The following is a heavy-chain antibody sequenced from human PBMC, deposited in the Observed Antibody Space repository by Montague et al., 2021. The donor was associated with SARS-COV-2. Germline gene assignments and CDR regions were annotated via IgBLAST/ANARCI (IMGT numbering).Heavy chain of an antibody. CDR3: ARIPNDSWYVSYCDY. V-gene: IGHV2-70*01. D-gene: IGHD6-13*01. CDR1: GLPLSTSGLC. CDR2: TDWDDDK. Sequence: VKPTQTLTLTCTLSGLPLSTSGLCVGWIRQPPGKALEWLALTDWDDDKYYSPSLKPRLSISKDTSKNQVVLTMANMEPVDTATYYCARIPNDSWYVSYCDYGGKGILVTGSS. J-gene: IGHJ4*02.